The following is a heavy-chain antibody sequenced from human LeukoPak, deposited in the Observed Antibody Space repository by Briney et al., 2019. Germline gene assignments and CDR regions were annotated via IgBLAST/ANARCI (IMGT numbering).Heavy chain of an antibody. CDR3: ARDRGVPYFITGTTTAFFDY. D-gene: IGHD1-7*01. Sequence: PGGSLSLSSAASGLTFSSYSMNWVRQAPGKGLEWVSSISSSSSYIYYADSVKGRFTISRDNAKNSLYLQMNSLRAEDKAVYYCARDRGVPYFITGTTTAFFDYWGQGTLVTVPS. V-gene: IGHV3-21*01. CDR2: ISSSSSYI. J-gene: IGHJ4*02. CDR1: GLTFSSYS.